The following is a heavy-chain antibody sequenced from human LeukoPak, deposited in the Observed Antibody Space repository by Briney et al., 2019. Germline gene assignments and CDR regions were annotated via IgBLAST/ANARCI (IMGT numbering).Heavy chain of an antibody. Sequence: SVKVSCKAFGYTITGYYIHWVRQAPGQGLEWMGRIIPILGIANYAQKFQGRVTITAGKSTSTAYMELSSLRSEDTAVYYCARSARNKHGDYHAFDIWGQGTMVTVSS. CDR1: GYTITGYY. CDR3: ARSARNKHGDYHAFDI. J-gene: IGHJ3*02. CDR2: IIPILGIA. D-gene: IGHD4-17*01. V-gene: IGHV1-69*02.